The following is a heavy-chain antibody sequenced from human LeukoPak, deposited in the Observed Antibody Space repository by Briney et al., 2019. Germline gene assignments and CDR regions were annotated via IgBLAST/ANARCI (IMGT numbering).Heavy chain of an antibody. CDR1: EFTFSTYW. CDR3: ARGRGLDY. J-gene: IGHJ4*02. CDR2: IKQDGREK. V-gene: IGHV3-7*01. Sequence: GCSLRLSCAPSEFTFSTYWMSWVGQAPGRGLAWVANIKQDGREKYYVDFVKGRFPISRGNAKNSLYLQMNVLRAEDTAVYYCARGRGLDYWGQGTLVTVSS.